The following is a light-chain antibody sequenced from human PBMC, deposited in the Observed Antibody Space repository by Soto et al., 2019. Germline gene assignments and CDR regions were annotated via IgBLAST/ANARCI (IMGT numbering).Light chain of an antibody. CDR2: GAS. CDR3: QQDGRSPST. Sequence: EIVLTQSPGTLSLSPGESATLSCRASQSVFGTSLAWYQQKPGQAPRLLIYGASTRATGIPDRFRGSGSGPDVTLTISRLEPEDFALYHGQQDGRSPSTVGQGTRLEIK. CDR1: QSVFGTS. V-gene: IGKV3-20*01. J-gene: IGKJ5*01.